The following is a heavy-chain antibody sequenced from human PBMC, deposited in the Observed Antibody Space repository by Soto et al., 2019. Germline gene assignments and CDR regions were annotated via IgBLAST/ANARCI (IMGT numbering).Heavy chain of an antibody. CDR1: GGSFSGYY. V-gene: IGHV4-34*01. J-gene: IGHJ4*02. Sequence: LSLTCAVYGGSFSGYYWSWIRQPPGKGLEWIGEINHSGSTNYNPSLKSRVTISVDTSKNQFSLKLSSVTAADTAVYYCVRGYILTGYYPNFDYWGQGTLVTVSS. CDR2: INHSGST. D-gene: IGHD3-9*01. CDR3: VRGYILTGYYPNFDY.